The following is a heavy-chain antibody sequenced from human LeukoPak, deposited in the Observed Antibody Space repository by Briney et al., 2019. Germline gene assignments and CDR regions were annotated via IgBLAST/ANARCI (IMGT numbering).Heavy chain of an antibody. CDR2: IYYSGST. CDR3: ARRESSGIAAY. V-gene: IGHV4-59*08. Sequence: SETLSLTCTVSGGSISSYYWSWIRQPPGKGLEWIGYIYYSGSTNYNPSLKSRVTISVDTSKNQFSLKLSSVTAADTAVYYCARRESSGIAAYWGRGTLVTVSS. J-gene: IGHJ4*02. CDR1: GGSISSYY. D-gene: IGHD6-13*01.